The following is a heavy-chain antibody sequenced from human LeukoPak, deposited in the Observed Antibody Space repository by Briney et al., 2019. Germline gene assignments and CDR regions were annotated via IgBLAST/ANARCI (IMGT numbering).Heavy chain of an antibody. Sequence: ASLKVSCTTSGGPFICYGVSWVRDGPGHGLEWMWWIGVYNGDTNYAQRRQGRVTMTTDTSTTTAYMELRSLRSDDTAVYYCARVFYFYDTSGPQYAFDYWGQGTLVTVSS. J-gene: IGHJ4*02. V-gene: IGHV1-18*04. CDR3: ARVFYFYDTSGPQYAFDY. CDR2: IGVYNGDT. D-gene: IGHD3-22*01. CDR1: GGPFICYG.